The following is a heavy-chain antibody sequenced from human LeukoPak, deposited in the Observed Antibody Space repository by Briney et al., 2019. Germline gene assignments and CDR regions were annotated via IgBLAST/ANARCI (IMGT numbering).Heavy chain of an antibody. Sequence: GGTLRLSCAASGFPFSNYGMHWVRQAPRQGQEWVSSISDEGSKKYYADSAKGRFTISRDNSKNTLSLQLNSLRGDDTGMYFCAKDSSSSNYYDGLDVWGQGTTVTVSS. D-gene: IGHD6-13*01. CDR2: ISDEGSKK. CDR3: AKDSSSSNYYDGLDV. V-gene: IGHV3-30*02. CDR1: GFPFSNYG. J-gene: IGHJ6*02.